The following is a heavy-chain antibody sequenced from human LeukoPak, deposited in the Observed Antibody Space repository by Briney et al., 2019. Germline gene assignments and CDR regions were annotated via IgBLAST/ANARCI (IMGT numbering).Heavy chain of an antibody. Sequence: SETLSLTCTVSGGSISSYYWSWIRQPAGRGLEWIGCIYTSGSTNYNPSLKSRVTMSVDTSKNQFSLKLSSVTAADTAVYYCARSPYCSSTSCYGFYYYYGMDVWGQGTTVTVSS. J-gene: IGHJ6*02. CDR2: IYTSGST. D-gene: IGHD2-2*01. CDR3: ARSPYCSSTSCYGFYYYYGMDV. CDR1: GGSISSYY. V-gene: IGHV4-4*07.